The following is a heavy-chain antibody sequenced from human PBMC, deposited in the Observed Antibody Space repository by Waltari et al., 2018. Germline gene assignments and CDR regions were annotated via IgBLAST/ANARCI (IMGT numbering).Heavy chain of an antibody. Sequence: EVQLVESGGGLVQPGGSLRLSCAASGFTFSSYWMSWVRQAPGKGREWVANIKQDGSEKYYVDSVKGRFTISRDNAKNSLYLQMNSLRAEDTAVYYCARKIELATSGGRYGGWFDPWGQGTLVTVSS. J-gene: IGHJ5*02. V-gene: IGHV3-7*03. CDR1: GFTFSSYW. D-gene: IGHD2-15*01. CDR2: IKQDGSEK. CDR3: ARKIELATSGGRYGGWFDP.